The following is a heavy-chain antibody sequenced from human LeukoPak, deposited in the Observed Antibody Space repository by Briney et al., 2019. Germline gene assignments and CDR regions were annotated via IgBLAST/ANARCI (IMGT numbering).Heavy chain of an antibody. Sequence: PGRSLRLSCAASGFTFSSYAMHWVRQAPGKGLGWVAVISYDGSNKYYADSVKSRFTTSRDNSKNTLYLQMNSLRAEDTAVYYGAKDRIVGATNYYYYGMDVWGQGTTVTVSS. CDR2: ISYDGSNK. V-gene: IGHV3-30-3*01. CDR1: GFTFSSYA. J-gene: IGHJ6*02. CDR3: AKDRIVGATNYYYYGMDV. D-gene: IGHD1-26*01.